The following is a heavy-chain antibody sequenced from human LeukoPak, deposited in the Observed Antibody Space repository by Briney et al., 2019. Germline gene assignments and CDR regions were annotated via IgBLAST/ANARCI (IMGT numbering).Heavy chain of an antibody. CDR2: IDPNDGGT. CDR1: GYTFTGHF. V-gene: IGHV1-2*06. D-gene: IGHD1-26*01. Sequence: ASVKVSCKASGYTFTGHFIQWVRRAPGQGPEWMGRIDPNDGGTNYAQKFQGRVTMTGDTSISTAYMKLSSLRSDDTAVYYCARGSDSGTPRWFDPWGQGTLVTVSS. CDR3: ARGSDSGTPRWFDP. J-gene: IGHJ5*02.